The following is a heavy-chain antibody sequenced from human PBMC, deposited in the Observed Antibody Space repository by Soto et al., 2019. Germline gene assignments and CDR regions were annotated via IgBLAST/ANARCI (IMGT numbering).Heavy chain of an antibody. CDR1: GFTFSSYG. CDR3: ARDPIDSGSGYYYGMDV. D-gene: IGHD3-10*01. CDR2: IWYDGSNK. J-gene: IGHJ6*02. Sequence: QVQLVESGGGVVQPGRSLRLSCAASGFTFSSYGMHWVRQAPGKGLEWVAVIWYDGSNKYYADSVKGRFTISRDNSKNTLYMQMNSLRAEDTAVYYCARDPIDSGSGYYYGMDVWGQGTTVTVSS. V-gene: IGHV3-33*01.